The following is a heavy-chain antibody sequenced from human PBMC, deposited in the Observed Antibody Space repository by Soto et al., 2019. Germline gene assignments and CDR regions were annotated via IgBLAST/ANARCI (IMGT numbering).Heavy chain of an antibody. CDR1: GGTFSSYT. CDR2: IIPILGIA. J-gene: IGHJ6*03. D-gene: IGHD6-6*01. V-gene: IGHV1-69*02. Sequence: SVKVSCKASGGTFSSYTISWVRQAPGQGLEWMGRIIPILGIANYAQKFQGRVTITADKSTSTAYMELSSLRSEDTAVYYRAWKRIAARPEAYYMDVWGKGTKVTVSS. CDR3: AWKRIAARPEAYYMDV.